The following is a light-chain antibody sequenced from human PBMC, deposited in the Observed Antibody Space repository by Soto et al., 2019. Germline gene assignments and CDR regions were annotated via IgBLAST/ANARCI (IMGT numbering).Light chain of an antibody. V-gene: IGKV3-20*01. CDR1: QSVSSGY. CDR2: GAS. J-gene: IGKJ5*01. CDR3: QQYGSSPIT. Sequence: ENVLTQSPGTLSLSPGESATLSCRASQSVSSGYLAWYQQKPGQAPSLLIYGASSRATGIPDRFSGSGSGTDFTLTISRLEPEDFAVYYCQQYGSSPITFGQGTRLEVK.